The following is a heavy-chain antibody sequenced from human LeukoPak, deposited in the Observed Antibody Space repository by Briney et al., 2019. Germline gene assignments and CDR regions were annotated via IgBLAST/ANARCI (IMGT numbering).Heavy chain of an antibody. CDR3: AALSDAARPRRYYYYYMDV. V-gene: IGHV1-18*01. J-gene: IGHJ6*03. D-gene: IGHD6-6*01. CDR2: ISAYNGNT. CDR1: GYTFTSYG. Sequence: ASVKVSCKASGYTFTSYGISWVRQAPGQGLEWMGWISAYNGNTIYAQKLQGRVTMTTDTSTSTAYMELRSLRSDDTAVYYCAALSDAARPRRYYYYYMDVWGKGTTVTVSS.